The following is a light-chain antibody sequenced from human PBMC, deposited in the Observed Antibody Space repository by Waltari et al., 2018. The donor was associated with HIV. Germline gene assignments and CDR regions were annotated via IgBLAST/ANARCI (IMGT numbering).Light chain of an antibody. Sequence: QSVLTQPPSASGTPGQRVTISCSGSNSNVGVNNIDWYKQLPGMAPKLLIFSNNQRPSGVPDRFSCSKSGTSASLAISGLQSEDEADYYCAVWDDSLNGRLFGGGTKLTVL. CDR3: AVWDDSLNGRL. CDR2: SNN. V-gene: IGLV1-44*01. J-gene: IGLJ3*02. CDR1: NSNVGVNN.